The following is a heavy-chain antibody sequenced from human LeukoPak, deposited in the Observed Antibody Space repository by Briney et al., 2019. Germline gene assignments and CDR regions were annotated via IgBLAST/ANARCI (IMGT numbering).Heavy chain of an antibody. V-gene: IGHV1-18*01. D-gene: IGHD6-13*01. CDR2: ISAYNGNT. CDR3: ARGGPQLKYSSSWFHFDY. Sequence: ASVKVSCKASGYTFTSYGISWVRQVPGQGLEWMGWISAYNGNTNYAQKLQGRVTMTTDTSTSTAYMELRSLRSDDTAVYYCARGGPQLKYSSSWFHFDYWGQGTLVTVSS. J-gene: IGHJ4*02. CDR1: GYTFTSYG.